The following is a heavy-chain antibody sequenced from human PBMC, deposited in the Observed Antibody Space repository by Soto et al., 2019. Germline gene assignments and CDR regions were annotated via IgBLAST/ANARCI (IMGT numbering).Heavy chain of an antibody. J-gene: IGHJ6*02. D-gene: IGHD6-13*01. V-gene: IGHV3-30-3*01. CDR1: GFTFSSYA. Sequence: PGGSLRLSCAASGFTFSSYAMHWVRQAPGKGLGWVAVISYDGSNKYYADSVKGRFTISRDNSKNTLYLQMNSLRAEDTAVYYCASSYRSSWTLYFYYGMDVWGQGTTVTFS. CDR2: ISYDGSNK. CDR3: ASSYRSSWTLYFYYGMDV.